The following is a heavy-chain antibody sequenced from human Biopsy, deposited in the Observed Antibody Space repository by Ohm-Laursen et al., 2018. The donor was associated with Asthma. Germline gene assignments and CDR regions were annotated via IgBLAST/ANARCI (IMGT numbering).Heavy chain of an antibody. D-gene: IGHD3-10*01. Sequence: SVKVSCKTSGYTFNSAGITWVREAPGQGLEWMGWISVYNGNTKVAQKLQDRVTMITDTSTSTAYMELRSLRSDDTAVYFCARAVDYSHYYGIDVWGQGTTVTVS. J-gene: IGHJ6*02. V-gene: IGHV1-18*01. CDR1: GYTFNSAG. CDR2: ISVYNGNT. CDR3: ARAVDYSHYYGIDV.